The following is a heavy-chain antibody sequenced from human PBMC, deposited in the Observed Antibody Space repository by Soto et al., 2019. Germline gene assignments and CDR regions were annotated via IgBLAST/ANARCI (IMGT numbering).Heavy chain of an antibody. D-gene: IGHD2-8*01. V-gene: IGHV3-23*01. Sequence: EVQLLESGGGLVQPGGSLRLSCAASGFTFSTYAMSWVRQAPGKGLEWVSTITTSGGNTYYADSVQGRFTISRDNSKNTLYLQRNSLRAEATAVYYCAGRYCTNGVCYTNYYYYIDVWGKGTTVTVSS. CDR2: ITTSGGNT. CDR1: GFTFSTYA. J-gene: IGHJ6*03. CDR3: AGRYCTNGVCYTNYYYYIDV.